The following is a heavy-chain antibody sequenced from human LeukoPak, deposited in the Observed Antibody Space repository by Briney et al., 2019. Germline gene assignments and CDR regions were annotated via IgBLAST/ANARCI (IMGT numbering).Heavy chain of an antibody. CDR1: GGSIGSYY. J-gene: IGHJ4*02. CDR2: IYPSGST. D-gene: IGHD3-3*01. CDR3: AREGFDFRVPD. V-gene: IGHV4-4*07. Sequence: SETLSLTCTISGGSIGSYYWSWIRQSAGKGLEWIGRIYPSGSTDYNSSLKSRLFMSVDTSKNQFSLRLTSVTAADTAVYYCAREGFDFRVPDWGPGTLVTVSS.